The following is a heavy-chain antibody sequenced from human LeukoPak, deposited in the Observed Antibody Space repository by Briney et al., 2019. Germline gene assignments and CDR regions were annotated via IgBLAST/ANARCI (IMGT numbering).Heavy chain of an antibody. J-gene: IGHJ4*02. D-gene: IGHD5-12*01. CDR1: GYSISSGYY. Sequence: SETLSLTCTVSGYSISSGYYWGWIRQPPGKGLEWIGSIYHSGSTYYNPSLKSRVTISVDTSKNQISLKLNSVTAADTAVYYCARANRYDLYFDYWGQGTLVTVSS. V-gene: IGHV4-38-2*02. CDR3: ARANRYDLYFDY. CDR2: IYHSGST.